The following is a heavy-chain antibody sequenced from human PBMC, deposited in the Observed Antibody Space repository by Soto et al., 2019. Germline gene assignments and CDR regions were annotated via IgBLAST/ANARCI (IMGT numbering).Heavy chain of an antibody. V-gene: IGHV4-59*08. J-gene: IGHJ4*02. CDR2: IYYSGST. D-gene: IGHD2-2*01. CDR3: ARYCSSTSCYRALWN. CDR1: GGSISSYY. Sequence: PSEILSLTCTVSGGSISSYYLSWIRQPPGKGLEWIGYIYYSGSTNYNPSLKSRVTISVDTSKNQFSLKLSSVTAADTAVYYCARYCSSTSCYRALWNWGQGTPVTVSS.